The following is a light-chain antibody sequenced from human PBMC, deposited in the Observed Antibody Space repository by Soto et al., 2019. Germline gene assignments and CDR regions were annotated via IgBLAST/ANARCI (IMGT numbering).Light chain of an antibody. CDR2: WAS. J-gene: IGKJ4*01. CDR3: QQHYSTPFT. Sequence: DIVMTQSPDSLAVSLGERATINCKSSQSVLYSSNNKKYLAWYQQKPGQPPKLLIYWASTRESGVPDRFSGSGSGTDFTLTISSLQAEAVAVYLCQQHYSTPFTFGGGTKVEIK. V-gene: IGKV4-1*01. CDR1: QSVLYSSNNKKY.